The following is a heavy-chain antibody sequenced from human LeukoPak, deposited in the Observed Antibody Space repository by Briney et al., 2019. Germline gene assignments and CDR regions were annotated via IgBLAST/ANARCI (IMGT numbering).Heavy chain of an antibody. CDR2: IIPIFGTA. CDR1: GGTFSSYA. V-gene: IGHV1-69*05. J-gene: IGHJ6*03. D-gene: IGHD2-2*02. Sequence: SVKVSCKASGGTFSSYAISWVRQAPGQGLEWMGGIIPIFGTANYAQKFQGRVTITTDESTSTAYMELSSLRSEDTAVYYCARGVVVPAAIREYYYYYYMDVWGKGTTVTVSS. CDR3: ARGVVVPAAIREYYYYYYMDV.